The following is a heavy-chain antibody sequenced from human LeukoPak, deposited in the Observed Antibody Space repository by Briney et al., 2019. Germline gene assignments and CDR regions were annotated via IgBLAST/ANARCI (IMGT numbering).Heavy chain of an antibody. D-gene: IGHD4/OR15-4a*01. CDR3: ARELYGGKAPHFDY. Sequence: GASVKVSCKASGYTFTSYYMHWVRQAPGQGLEWMGIINPSGGSTSYAQKFQGRVTMTRDMSTSTVYMELSRLRSDDTAVYYCARELYGGKAPHFDYWGQGTLVTVSS. CDR1: GYTFTSYY. J-gene: IGHJ4*02. V-gene: IGHV1-46*01. CDR2: INPSGGST.